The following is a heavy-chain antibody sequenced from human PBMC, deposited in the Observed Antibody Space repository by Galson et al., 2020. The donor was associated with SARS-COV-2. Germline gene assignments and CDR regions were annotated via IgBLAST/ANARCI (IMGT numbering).Heavy chain of an antibody. CDR3: ARDHYRATIGRGPNYYGMDV. CDR1: GFTFSSYG. CDR2: ISGSGART. J-gene: IGHJ6*02. V-gene: IGHV3-23*01. D-gene: IGHD5-12*01. Sequence: GESLKISCAASGFTFSSYGMSWVRQAPGKGLEWVSAISGSGARTYYADSVKGRFTISRDNSKNTLYLQMNSLRTEDTAVYYCARDHYRATIGRGPNYYGMDVWGQGTTVTVSS.